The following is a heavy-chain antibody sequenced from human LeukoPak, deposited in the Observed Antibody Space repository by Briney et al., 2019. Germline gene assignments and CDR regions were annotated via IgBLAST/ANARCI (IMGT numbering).Heavy chain of an antibody. Sequence: GGSLRLSCAASGFTFSTYSMSWVRQAPGKGLEWFASISSSSTYIYYVDSVKGRFTISRDNAKNSLYLQMNSLRAEEMAVYYCARHSSYKSGWGPFDYWGQGTLVTVSS. V-gene: IGHV3-21*01. CDR1: GFTFSTYS. D-gene: IGHD6-19*01. J-gene: IGHJ4*02. CDR3: ARHSSYKSGWGPFDY. CDR2: ISSSSTYI.